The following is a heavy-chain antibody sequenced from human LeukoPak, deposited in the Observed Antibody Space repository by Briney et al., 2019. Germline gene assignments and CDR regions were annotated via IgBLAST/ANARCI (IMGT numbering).Heavy chain of an antibody. D-gene: IGHD2-15*01. CDR3: ARVLVVVNAGSASWFDP. V-gene: IGHV3-21*01. Sequence: PGGSLRLSCAASGFTFSSYSMNWVRQAPGKGLEWVSSISSSSSYIYYADSVKGRFTISRDNAKNSLYLQMNSLRAEDTAVYYCARVLVVVNAGSASWFDPWGQGTLVTVSS. J-gene: IGHJ5*02. CDR1: GFTFSSYS. CDR2: ISSSSSYI.